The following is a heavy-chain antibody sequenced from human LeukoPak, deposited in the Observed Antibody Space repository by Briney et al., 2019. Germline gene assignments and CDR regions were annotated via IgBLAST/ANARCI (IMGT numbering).Heavy chain of an antibody. CDR3: ARVGARSSGYYYLGAFDI. D-gene: IGHD3-22*01. J-gene: IGHJ3*02. Sequence: PSETLSLTCTVSGGSISSYYWSWIRQHPGKGLEWIGYIYYSGSTNYNPSLKSRVPISVDTSKNQFSLKLSSVTAADTAVYYCARVGARSSGYYYLGAFDIWGQGTMVTVSS. V-gene: IGHV4-59*01. CDR1: GGSISSYY. CDR2: IYYSGST.